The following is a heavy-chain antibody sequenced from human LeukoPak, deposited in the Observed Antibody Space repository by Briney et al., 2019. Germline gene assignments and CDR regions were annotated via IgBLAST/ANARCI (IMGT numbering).Heavy chain of an antibody. CDR2: IYWNDDK. V-gene: IGHV2-5*01. CDR1: GFSLTTNGVG. J-gene: IGHJ2*01. CDR3: ALEHNNNWHEGYWYFDL. Sequence: SGPTLVKPTQTLTLTCSFSGFSLTTNGVGVGWICQPPGKALEWLALIYWNDDKRYSSSLKSRLTITKDTSKNQVVLTMANMDPVDTATYYCALEHNNNWHEGYWYFDLWGRGALVTVSS. D-gene: IGHD1-1*01.